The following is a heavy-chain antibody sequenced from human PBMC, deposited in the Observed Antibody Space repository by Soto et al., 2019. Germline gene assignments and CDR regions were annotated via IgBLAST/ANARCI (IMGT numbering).Heavy chain of an antibody. D-gene: IGHD2-15*01. V-gene: IGHV3-30*09. CDR3: ARMGLLHGMDV. CDR2: ISYDGSNK. CDR1: GFTFSRYA. J-gene: IGHJ6*02. Sequence: QVQVVESGGGVVQPGRSLRLSCAASGFTFSRYAMHWVRQAPGKGLEWVALISYDGSNKYYADSVKGRFAISRDNSKNTLYLQMNSLRAEDTAVYYCARMGLLHGMDVWGQGTTVTVSS.